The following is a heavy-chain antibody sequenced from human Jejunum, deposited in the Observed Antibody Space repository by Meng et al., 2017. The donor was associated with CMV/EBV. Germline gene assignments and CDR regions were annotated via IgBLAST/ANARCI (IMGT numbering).Heavy chain of an antibody. V-gene: IGHV4-59*08. D-gene: IGHD3-16*02. CDR2: NYYSGST. Sequence: QVQWQESGQGLVKPSETLSLTCAVSGGSISTYYWSWIRQPPGKGLEWIGNNYYSGSTNYNHSLASRVTISVDSSKNQFSLKLSSVTAADTAVYYCARHQNGGTYPLDYWGQGTLVTVSS. CDR1: GGSISTYY. J-gene: IGHJ4*02. CDR3: ARHQNGGTYPLDY.